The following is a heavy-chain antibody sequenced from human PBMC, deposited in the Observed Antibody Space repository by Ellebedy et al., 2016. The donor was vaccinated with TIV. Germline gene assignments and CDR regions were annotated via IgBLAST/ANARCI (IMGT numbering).Heavy chain of an antibody. J-gene: IGHJ4*02. CDR2: ITESGGNT. D-gene: IGHD1-7*01. CDR1: GLTFSSHA. V-gene: IGHV3-23*01. Sequence: PGGSLRLSCAASGLTFSSHAMSWVRQAPGKGLEWVSSITESGGNTYYADSVKGRFTISRDNSKNPLFLQMNSLRAEDTAVYYCARANRTGITGGFYIDYWGQGALVTVSS. CDR3: ARANRTGITGGFYIDY.